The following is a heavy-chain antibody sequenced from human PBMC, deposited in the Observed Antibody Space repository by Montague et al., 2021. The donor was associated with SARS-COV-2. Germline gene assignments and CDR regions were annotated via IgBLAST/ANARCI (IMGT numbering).Heavy chain of an antibody. J-gene: IGHJ6*02. CDR2: IYYSGST. D-gene: IGHD6-13*01. Sequence: WARQPPGKGLEWIGSIYYSGSTYYNPSLKSRVTISVDTSKNQFSLKLSSVTAADTAVYYCARVGRQQLVRLSGMDVWGQGTTVTVSS. V-gene: IGHV4-39*07. CDR3: ARVGRQQLVRLSGMDV.